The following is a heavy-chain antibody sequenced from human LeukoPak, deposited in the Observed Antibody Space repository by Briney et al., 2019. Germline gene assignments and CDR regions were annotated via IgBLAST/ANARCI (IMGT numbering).Heavy chain of an antibody. CDR1: GLRFRSYA. D-gene: IGHD6-19*01. CDR3: ARDSIRQSLVTGGDDAFDI. CDR2: ISDDSSFT. Sequence: PGGSLRLSCVASGLRFRSYAMNWVRQAPGKGLECISTISDDSSFTYYADSVKGRSAISRDNAKNSLYLQMNSLRAEDTALYYCARDSIRQSLVTGGDDAFDIWGQGTMVTVSS. V-gene: IGHV3-21*04. J-gene: IGHJ3*02.